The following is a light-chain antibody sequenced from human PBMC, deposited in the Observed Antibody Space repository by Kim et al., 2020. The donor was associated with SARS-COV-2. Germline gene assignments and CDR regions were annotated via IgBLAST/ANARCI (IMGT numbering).Light chain of an antibody. CDR1: SSAVGGYNY. CDR3: GSYTGSNNFAV. J-gene: IGLJ2*01. V-gene: IGLV2-8*01. Sequence: QSCAISCTGTSSAVGGYNYVSLYQHHPGNAPKLMIYDVNKRPSGIPDRFSGSKSGNTASLTVSGLQAEDEADYYCGSYTGSNNFAVFGGGTQLTVL. CDR2: DVN.